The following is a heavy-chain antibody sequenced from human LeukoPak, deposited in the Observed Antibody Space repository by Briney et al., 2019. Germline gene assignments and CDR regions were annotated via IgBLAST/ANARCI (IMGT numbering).Heavy chain of an antibody. CDR2: ISGSGGST. V-gene: IGHV3-23*01. CDR3: AKDWTDFPY. Sequence: PGGSLTLSCAASGFTFSSYAVSWVREAPGKGLEWVSAISGSGGSTYYADSVKGRFTISRDNSKNTLYLQMNSLRAEDTAVYYCAKDWTDFPYWGQGTLVTVSS. J-gene: IGHJ4*02. CDR1: GFTFSSYA. D-gene: IGHD3-3*01.